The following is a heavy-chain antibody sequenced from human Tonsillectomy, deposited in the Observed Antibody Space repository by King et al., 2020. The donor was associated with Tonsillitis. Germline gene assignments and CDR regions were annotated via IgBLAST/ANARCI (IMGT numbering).Heavy chain of an antibody. J-gene: IGHJ6*02. CDR3: ARDRRMAAAAGTDYGMDV. Sequence: VQLVESGGGVVQPGRSLRLSCAASGFTFSSYGMHWVRQAPGKGLEWVAVISYDGNKKYYVDSVKGRFSISRDNSKNTLYLQMNSLRAEDTAVYYCARDRRMAAAAGTDYGMDVWGQGTTVTVSS. CDR1: GFTFSSYG. CDR2: ISYDGNKK. D-gene: IGHD6-13*01. V-gene: IGHV3-30*03.